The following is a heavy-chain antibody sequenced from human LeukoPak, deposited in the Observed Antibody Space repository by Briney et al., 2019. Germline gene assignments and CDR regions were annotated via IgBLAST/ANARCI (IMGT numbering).Heavy chain of an antibody. D-gene: IGHD3-16*01. CDR1: GGSISSYN. J-gene: IGHJ6*03. V-gene: IGHV4-59*01. CDR2: IYYSVST. Sequence: PSETLSLTCSVSGGSISSYNWSWIRQPPGKGLEWIGYIYYSVSTNYNPSLKSRVTISVDTSKNQFSLKLSSVTAAGPAVYYCARDWDYVDVWGKGTTVTISS. CDR3: ARDWDYVDV.